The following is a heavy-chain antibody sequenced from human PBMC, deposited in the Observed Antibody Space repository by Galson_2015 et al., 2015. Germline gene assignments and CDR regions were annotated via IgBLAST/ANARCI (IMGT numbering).Heavy chain of an antibody. CDR1: GFTFSSYA. Sequence: SLRLSCAASGFTFSSYAMHWVHQAPGKGLEWVAVISYAGSNKYYADSVKGRFTISRDNSKNTLYLQMNSLRAEDTAVYYCARGLLWFGDGYYGMDVWGQGTTVTVSS. CDR2: ISYAGSNK. CDR3: ARGLLWFGDGYYGMDV. V-gene: IGHV3-30-3*01. J-gene: IGHJ6*02. D-gene: IGHD3-10*01.